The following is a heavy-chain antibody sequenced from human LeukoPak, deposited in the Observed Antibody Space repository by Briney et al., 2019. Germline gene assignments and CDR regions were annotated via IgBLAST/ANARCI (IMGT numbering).Heavy chain of an antibody. V-gene: IGHV3-74*01. D-gene: IGHD2-15*01. CDR2: INSDGINT. CDR1: GFTFSNYW. CDR3: ARAQIEYCSGGSCSPGRAYYYFYYMDV. Sequence: GGSLRLSCAASGFTFSNYWMHWVRQAPGKGLVWVSRINSDGINTSYADSVKGRFTISRDNAKNTLNLQMNSLRAEDTAVYYCARAQIEYCSGGSCSPGRAYYYFYYMDVWGKGTTVTISS. J-gene: IGHJ6*03.